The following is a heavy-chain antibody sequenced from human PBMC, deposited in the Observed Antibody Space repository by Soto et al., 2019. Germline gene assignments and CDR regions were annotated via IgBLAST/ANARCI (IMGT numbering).Heavy chain of an antibody. CDR3: ARDGAQHTADGPYV. V-gene: IGHV1-2*02. Sequence: ASVKVSCKSSGYTFTGYYMHWVRQAPGQGLEWMGWINPNSGGTNYAQKFQGRVTMTRDTSISTAYMELSRLRSDDTAVYYCARDGAQHTADGPYVSGQGTTFTVSS. CDR2: INPNSGGT. J-gene: IGHJ6*02. D-gene: IGHD6-13*01. CDR1: GYTFTGYY.